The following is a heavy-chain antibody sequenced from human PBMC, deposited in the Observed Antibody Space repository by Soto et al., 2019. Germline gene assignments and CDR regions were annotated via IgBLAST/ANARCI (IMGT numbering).Heavy chain of an antibody. Sequence: SVKVSCKASGGAFSSYTISWVRQAPGQGLEWMGRIIPILGIANYAQKFQGRVTITADKSTSTAYMELSSLRSEDTAVYYCASEVYSSSRFDYWGQGTLVTVSS. D-gene: IGHD6-6*01. J-gene: IGHJ4*02. CDR2: IIPILGIA. CDR3: ASEVYSSSRFDY. V-gene: IGHV1-69*02. CDR1: GGAFSSYT.